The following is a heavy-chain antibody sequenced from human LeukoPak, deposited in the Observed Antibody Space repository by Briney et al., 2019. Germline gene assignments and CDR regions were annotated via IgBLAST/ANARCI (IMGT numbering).Heavy chain of an antibody. V-gene: IGHV1-46*01. J-gene: IGHJ3*02. Sequence: ASVKVSCKASGYTFTTYYMHWVRQAPGQGLGWMGIINPSGGSTSYAQKFQGRVTMTRDMSTSTVYMELSSLRSEDTAVYYCARERQITMIVVVTPDAFDIWGQGTMVTVSS. CDR1: GYTFTTYY. CDR2: INPSGGST. D-gene: IGHD3-22*01. CDR3: ARERQITMIVVVTPDAFDI.